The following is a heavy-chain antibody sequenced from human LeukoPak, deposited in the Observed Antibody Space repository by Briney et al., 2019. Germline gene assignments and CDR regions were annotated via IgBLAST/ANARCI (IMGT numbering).Heavy chain of an antibody. CDR1: GFTFSSYG. CDR2: IRYDGSNK. V-gene: IGHV3-30*02. CDR3: AKDSLRPITIFGVAKYYFDY. D-gene: IGHD3-3*01. J-gene: IGHJ4*02. Sequence: PGGSLRLSCAASGFTFSSYGMHWVRQAPGKGLEWVAFIRYDGSNKYYADSVKGRFTISRDNSKNTLYLQMNSLRAEDTAVYYCAKDSLRPITIFGVAKYYFDYWGQGTLVTVSS.